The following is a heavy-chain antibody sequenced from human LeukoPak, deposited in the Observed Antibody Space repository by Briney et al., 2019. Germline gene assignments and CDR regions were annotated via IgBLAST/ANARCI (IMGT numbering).Heavy chain of an antibody. CDR2: ISSSSSYI. Sequence: GGSLRLSCAVSGFTFSSYSMNWVRQAPGKGLEWVSSISSSSSYIYYADSVKGRFTISRDNAKNSLYLQMNSLRAEDTAVYYCAKGWQFYYYYMDVWGKGTTVTISS. V-gene: IGHV3-21*01. CDR3: AKGWQFYYYYMDV. CDR1: GFTFSSYS. D-gene: IGHD5-24*01. J-gene: IGHJ6*03.